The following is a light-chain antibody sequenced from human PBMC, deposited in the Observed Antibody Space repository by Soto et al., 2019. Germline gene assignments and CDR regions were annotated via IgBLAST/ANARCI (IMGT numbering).Light chain of an antibody. V-gene: IGLV2-23*01. CDR2: EGS. CDR3: SSYAGGVV. CDR1: TSGVENYNL. J-gene: IGLJ3*02. Sequence: QSALTQPASVSGSPGQSITLSCTRTTSGVENYNLVSWYQHRPGEAPKLIIYEGSQRPSGVSDRFSGSKSGNTASLTISGLRAEDAADYYCSSYAGGVVFGGGTKLTVL.